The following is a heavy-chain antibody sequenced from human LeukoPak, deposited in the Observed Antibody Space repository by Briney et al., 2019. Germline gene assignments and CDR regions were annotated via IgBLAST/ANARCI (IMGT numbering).Heavy chain of an antibody. J-gene: IGHJ3*02. Sequence: GGSLRLSCAASGFTFSSYSMNGVRQAPGKGLEGVSSISSSSSYIYYADSVKGRFTISRDNAKNSLYLQMNSLRAEDTAVYYCARDLSWVTTSLGAFDIWGQGTMVTVSS. CDR1: GFTFSSYS. D-gene: IGHD4-17*01. V-gene: IGHV3-21*01. CDR3: ARDLSWVTTSLGAFDI. CDR2: ISSSSSYI.